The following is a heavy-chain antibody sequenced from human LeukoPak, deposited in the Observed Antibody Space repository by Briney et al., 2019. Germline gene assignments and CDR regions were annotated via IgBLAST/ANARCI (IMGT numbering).Heavy chain of an antibody. CDR2: IKQDGSEK. V-gene: IGHV3-7*01. Sequence: PGGSLRLSCAASGFTFSSYWMSWVRQAPGKGLEWVANIKQDGSEKYYVDSVKGRFTISRDNAKNSLYLQMNSLRAEDTAVYYCARVDSSGYYYPDAFDICGQGTMVTVSS. CDR3: ARVDSSGYYYPDAFDI. D-gene: IGHD3-22*01. J-gene: IGHJ3*02. CDR1: GFTFSSYW.